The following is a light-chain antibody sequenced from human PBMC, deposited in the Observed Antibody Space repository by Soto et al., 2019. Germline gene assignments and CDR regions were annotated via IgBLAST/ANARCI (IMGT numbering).Light chain of an antibody. V-gene: IGLV2-14*01. Sequence: QSVLTQPASVSGSPGQSITISCTGTTSDIGTYSYVSWYQQHASKAPKLIIYEVSHRPSGVSNRFSGSKSGSTASLIISGLQAEDEAHYCCSYTGISTLLFATGTKSPS. CDR1: TSDIGTYSY. J-gene: IGLJ1*01. CDR3: CSYTGISTLL. CDR2: EVS.